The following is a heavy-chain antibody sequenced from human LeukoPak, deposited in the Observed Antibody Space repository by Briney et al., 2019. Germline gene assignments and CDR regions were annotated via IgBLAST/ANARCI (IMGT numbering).Heavy chain of an antibody. CDR2: IRRKANSYAT. D-gene: IGHD3-10*01. CDR1: VFTLSGSA. V-gene: IGHV3-73*01. J-gene: IGHJ4*02. CDR3: TRRSGSYYNDFDY. Sequence: GGALRLCCAASVFTLSGSAMHWGRRASGKGLEWVGRIRRKANSYATAYAASVKGRFTISRDHSKHTAYLQMTSLKTEDTPVYYCTRRSGSYYNDFDYWGQGTLVTVSS.